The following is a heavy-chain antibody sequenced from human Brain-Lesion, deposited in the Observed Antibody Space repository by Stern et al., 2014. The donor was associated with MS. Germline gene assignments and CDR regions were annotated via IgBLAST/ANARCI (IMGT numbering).Heavy chain of an antibody. J-gene: IGHJ3*02. V-gene: IGHV1-69*09. D-gene: IGHD3-10*01. CDR3: ARESTGDAFDI. Sequence: VQLVQSGAEVKKPGSSLKVSCKTSGGTFSSYTITWVRQAPGQGLEWMGRIISLLDIADYAQKFQGRVTITADKSTSTAYMELSSLRSEDTAVYYCARESTGDAFDIWGQGTMVTVSS. CDR1: GGTFSSYT. CDR2: IISLLDIA.